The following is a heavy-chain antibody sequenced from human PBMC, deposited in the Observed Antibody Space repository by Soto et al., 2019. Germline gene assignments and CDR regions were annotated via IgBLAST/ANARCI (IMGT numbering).Heavy chain of an antibody. D-gene: IGHD6-25*01. CDR2: IKEDGSER. CDR3: AREKRANGYFDY. V-gene: IGHV3-7*01. Sequence: GGCLRLSCAASGFIFRNYLMSWVRQAPGRGLEWVANIKEDGSERYYVDSVNGRFTISRDNAKNSLYLEMTRPRADDTAIYYCAREKRANGYFDYWGQGTRVTVSS. J-gene: IGHJ4*02. CDR1: GFIFRNYL.